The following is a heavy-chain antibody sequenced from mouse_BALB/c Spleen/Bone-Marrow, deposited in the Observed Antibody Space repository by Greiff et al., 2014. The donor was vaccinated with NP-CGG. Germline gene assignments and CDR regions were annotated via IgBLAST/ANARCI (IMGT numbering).Heavy chain of an antibody. J-gene: IGHJ4*01. CDR3: ARDGSFAMDY. Sequence: VQLKESGGGLVKPGGSLKPSCAVSGFTFSDYYMYWVRQNPEKRLEWVATINDGGSYTYYPDSVKGRFTISRDNAKNNLYLQMSSLKSEDTAMYYCARDGSFAMDYWGQGTSVTVSS. CDR2: INDGGSYT. CDR1: GFTFSDYY. V-gene: IGHV5-4*02. D-gene: IGHD1-1*02.